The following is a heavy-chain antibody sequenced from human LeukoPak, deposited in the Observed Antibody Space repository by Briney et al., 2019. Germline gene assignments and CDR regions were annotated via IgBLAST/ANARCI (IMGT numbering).Heavy chain of an antibody. Sequence: APVKVSCKDSGYTFTSYGITWVRQAPGQGLEWMGWISAYNGNTNYAQKLQGRVTMTTDTSTSTAYMELRSLRSDDTAVYYCARSADCSSTSCYKLGYFQHWGQGTLVTVSS. V-gene: IGHV1-18*01. CDR2: ISAYNGNT. CDR1: GYTFTSYG. CDR3: ARSADCSSTSCYKLGYFQH. D-gene: IGHD2-2*02. J-gene: IGHJ1*01.